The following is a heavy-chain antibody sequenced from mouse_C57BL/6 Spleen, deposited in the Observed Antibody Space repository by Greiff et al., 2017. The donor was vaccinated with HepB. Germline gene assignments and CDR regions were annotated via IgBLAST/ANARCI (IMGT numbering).Heavy chain of an antibody. J-gene: IGHJ4*01. CDR1: GYTFTSYW. Sequence: QVQLQQPGAELVKPGASVKLSCKASGYTFTSYWMQWVKQRPGQGLEWIGEIDPSDSYTNYDQKFKGKATLTVDTSSSTAYMQLNSLTSEDSAVYYCARRVYGSSSCSMDYWGQGTSVTVSS. D-gene: IGHD1-1*01. V-gene: IGHV1-50*01. CDR2: IDPSDSYT. CDR3: ARRVYGSSSCSMDY.